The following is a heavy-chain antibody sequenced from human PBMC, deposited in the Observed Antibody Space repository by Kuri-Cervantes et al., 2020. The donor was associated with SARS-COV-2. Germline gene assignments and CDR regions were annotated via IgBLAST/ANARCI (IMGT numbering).Heavy chain of an antibody. D-gene: IGHD5-24*01. V-gene: IGHV3-23*01. CDR1: GFSFGTNV. Sequence: GESMKISCAASGFSFGTNVMAWVRQAPGKGLEWVSTMSGSGASTRYADSMKGRFTIARDNSKNMLYLQMYSLRAEDTAVYYCAKTSGYNYYFAYWGQGSLVTVSS. J-gene: IGHJ4*02. CDR3: AKTSGYNYYFAY. CDR2: MSGSGAST.